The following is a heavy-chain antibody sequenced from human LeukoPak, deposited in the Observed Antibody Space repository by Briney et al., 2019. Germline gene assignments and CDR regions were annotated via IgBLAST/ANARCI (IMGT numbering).Heavy chain of an antibody. Sequence: APVKVSCKASGYTFTSYYMHWVRQAPGQGLEWMGIINPSGGSTSYAQKFQGRVTMTRDTSTSTVYMELSSLRSEDTAVYYCARDLDSSGYYPSFDYWGQGTLVTVSS. CDR3: ARDLDSSGYYPSFDY. J-gene: IGHJ4*02. CDR2: INPSGGST. D-gene: IGHD3-22*01. CDR1: GYTFTSYY. V-gene: IGHV1-46*03.